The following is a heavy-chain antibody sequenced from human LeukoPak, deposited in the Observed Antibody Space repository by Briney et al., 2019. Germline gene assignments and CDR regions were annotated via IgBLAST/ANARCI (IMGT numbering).Heavy chain of an antibody. CDR2: ICGSGGST. J-gene: IGHJ4*02. Sequence: PGGSLRLSCAASAFTFSSYAMSCVRQAPGKGLEWVSAICGSGGSTYYADPVKARFTISRDNSKNTLYLQMNSLRAEDTAVYYCAKKGDVVVVAATPFDYWGQGTLVTVSS. D-gene: IGHD2-15*01. CDR1: AFTFSSYA. V-gene: IGHV3-23*01. CDR3: AKKGDVVVVAATPFDY.